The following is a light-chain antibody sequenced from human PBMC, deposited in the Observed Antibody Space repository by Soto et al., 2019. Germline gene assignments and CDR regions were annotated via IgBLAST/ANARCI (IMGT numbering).Light chain of an antibody. CDR3: QQYNNWPIT. CDR2: AAS. J-gene: IGKJ5*01. V-gene: IGKV3-15*01. CDR1: HSFSSTH. Sequence: EIGLKQSPATVSLSRRERATLSCRASHSFSSTHFAWYQQKPGQAPRLLIYAASTRATGIPARFSGSGSGTEFTLTISSLQSEDFAVYYCQQYNNWPITFGQGTRLEI.